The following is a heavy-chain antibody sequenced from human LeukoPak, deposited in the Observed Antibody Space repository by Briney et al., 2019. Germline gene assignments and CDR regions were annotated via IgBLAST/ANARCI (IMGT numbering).Heavy chain of an antibody. J-gene: IGHJ2*01. CDR3: ARGALSGSDWQAHFDL. V-gene: IGHV3-20*04. D-gene: IGHD6-19*01. CDR1: GFIFDNHG. CDR2: INWHGGVT. Sequence: GGSLRLSCAASGFIFDNHGMSWVRQVPGKGLEWVSAINWHGGVTGYAASVKGRFTISRDNAARSLYLQMNSLRADDAAFYYCARGALSGSDWQAHFDLWGRGTLVTVSS.